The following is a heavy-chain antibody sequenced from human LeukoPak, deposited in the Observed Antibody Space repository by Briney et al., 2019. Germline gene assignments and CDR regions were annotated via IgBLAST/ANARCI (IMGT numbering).Heavy chain of an antibody. CDR2: VDPEDGET. V-gene: IGHV1-69-2*01. Sequence: ASVKISCKVSGYTFTDYYMHWVQQAPGKGLEWMGLVDPEDGETIYAEKFQGRVTITADTSTDTAYMELSSLRSEDTAVYYCATSCSSTSCYTLDAFDIWGHGTMVTVSS. CDR3: ATSCSSTSCYTLDAFDI. CDR1: GYTFTDYY. J-gene: IGHJ3*02. D-gene: IGHD2-2*02.